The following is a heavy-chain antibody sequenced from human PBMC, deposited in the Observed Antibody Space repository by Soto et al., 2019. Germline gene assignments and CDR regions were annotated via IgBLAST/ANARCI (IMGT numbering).Heavy chain of an antibody. J-gene: IGHJ4*02. CDR2: VSGGSGVT. Sequence: EVQLLESGGGLVQPGGSLRLSCAVSGFSFSTYGVTWVRQAPGKGLEWVSGVSGGSGVTHYADSVKGRFTITGDNSKKTVYLHMNSLRVEDTAVYYCAKWNGYGDYWGQGTLVTVSS. D-gene: IGHD1-1*01. CDR3: AKWNGYGDY. V-gene: IGHV3-23*01. CDR1: GFSFSTYG.